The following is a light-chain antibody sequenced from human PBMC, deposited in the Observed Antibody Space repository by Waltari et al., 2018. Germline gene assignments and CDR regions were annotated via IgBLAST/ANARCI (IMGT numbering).Light chain of an antibody. CDR1: QTVYGNY. CDR3: KRYRRLPWT. J-gene: IGKJ1*01. CDR2: ETY. V-gene: IGKV3-20*01. Sequence: EIVLTHSPGILSLSPGERATLSCRAGQTVYGNYLVWYQQKPGQAARLLIYETYTRALHIPHRLRAIDPGTYSRLTIHSIWPEKFVVHYGKRYRRLPWTFGQGTKVEIK.